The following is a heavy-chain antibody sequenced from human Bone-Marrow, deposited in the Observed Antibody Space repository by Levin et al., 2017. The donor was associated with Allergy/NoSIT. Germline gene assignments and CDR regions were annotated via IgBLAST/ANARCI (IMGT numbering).Heavy chain of an antibody. Sequence: GESLKISCQVSGYTFSELSVQWVRQAPGKGLEWMGGFDPEQGETIYAQKFQGRVTMTEDTSAETAFVELSGLRFEDTAMYYCTRGVMVRLGGVIASYALDVWGPGTAVVVS. D-gene: IGHD3-16*02. CDR3: TRGVMVRLGGVIASYALDV. J-gene: IGHJ6*02. CDR1: GYTFSELS. CDR2: FDPEQGET. V-gene: IGHV1-24*01.